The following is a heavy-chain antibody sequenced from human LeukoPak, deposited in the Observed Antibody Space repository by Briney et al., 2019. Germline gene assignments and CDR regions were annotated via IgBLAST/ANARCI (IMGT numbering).Heavy chain of an antibody. Sequence: SETLSLTCTVSGGSISSYYWSWIRQPPGKGLEWIGEVSHSGTTNCNPSLESRVTISIDTSKNQFSLKLSSVTAADTAVYFCARKYCTITSCSYAFDFWGQGTMVTVSS. CDR1: GGSISSYY. CDR3: ARKYCTITSCSYAFDF. CDR2: VSHSGTT. D-gene: IGHD2-2*01. V-gene: IGHV4-34*01. J-gene: IGHJ3*01.